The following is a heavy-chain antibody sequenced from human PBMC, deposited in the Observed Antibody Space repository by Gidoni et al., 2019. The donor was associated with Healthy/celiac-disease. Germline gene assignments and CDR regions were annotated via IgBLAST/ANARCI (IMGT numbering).Heavy chain of an antibody. CDR1: GFTFSSYG. Sequence: QVQLVESGGGVVQPGRSLRLSCAASGFTFSSYGLHRVRQAPGKGLEWVAVISYDGSNKYYADSVKGRFTISRDNSKNTLYLQMNSLRAEDTAVYYCAKDLAPVRFLEWSTLYYYYYGMDVWGKGTTVTVSS. D-gene: IGHD3-3*01. J-gene: IGHJ6*04. V-gene: IGHV3-30*18. CDR2: ISYDGSNK. CDR3: AKDLAPVRFLEWSTLYYYYYGMDV.